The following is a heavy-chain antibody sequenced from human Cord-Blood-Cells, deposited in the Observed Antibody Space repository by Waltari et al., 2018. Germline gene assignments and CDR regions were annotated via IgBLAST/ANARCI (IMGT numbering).Heavy chain of an antibody. CDR1: GYTFTGYY. CDR3: ARDHCGGDCNYYYGMDV. V-gene: IGHV1-2*04. Sequence: QVQLVQSGAEVKKPGASVKVSCKASGYTFTGYYMHWVRQAPGQGLEWMGWINPNSGGANYAKKFQGWVTMTRDTSISTAYMELSRLRSDDTAVYYCARDHCGGDCNYYYGMDVWGQGTTVTVSS. CDR2: INPNSGGA. J-gene: IGHJ6*02. D-gene: IGHD2-21*01.